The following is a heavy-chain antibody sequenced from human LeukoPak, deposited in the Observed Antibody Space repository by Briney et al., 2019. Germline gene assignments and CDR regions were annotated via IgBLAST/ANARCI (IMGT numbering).Heavy chain of an antibody. D-gene: IGHD6-13*01. CDR1: GYTFTGYY. V-gene: IGHV1-2*02. Sequence: ASVKVSCKASGYTFTGYYMHWVRQAAGQGLEWMGWINPNSGGTNYAQKFQGRVTMTRDTSISTAYMELSRLRSDDTAVYYCARDPRIAAAGTILYYYYYMDVWGKGTTVTVSS. J-gene: IGHJ6*03. CDR3: ARDPRIAAAGTILYYYYYMDV. CDR2: INPNSGGT.